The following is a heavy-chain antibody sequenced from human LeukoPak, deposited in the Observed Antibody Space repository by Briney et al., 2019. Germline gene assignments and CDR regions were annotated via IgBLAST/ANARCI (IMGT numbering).Heavy chain of an antibody. CDR2: IVVGSGNT. Sequence: SVKVSCKASGFTFTSSAMQWVRQARGQRLEWIGWIVVGSGNTNYAQKFQERVTITRDMSTSTAYMELSSLRSEDTAVYYCAAFGSGYYDSSANTPNYFDYWGQGTLVTVSS. D-gene: IGHD3-22*01. CDR1: GFTFTSSA. CDR3: AAFGSGYYDSSANTPNYFDY. J-gene: IGHJ4*02. V-gene: IGHV1-58*02.